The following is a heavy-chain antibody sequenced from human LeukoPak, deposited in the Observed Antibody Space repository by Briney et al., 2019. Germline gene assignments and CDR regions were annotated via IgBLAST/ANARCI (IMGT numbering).Heavy chain of an antibody. CDR1: GGSFSGYY. V-gene: IGHV4-34*01. CDR3: ARVRTYGSGRNNKGYNWFDP. CDR2: INHSGST. J-gene: IGHJ5*02. Sequence: SETLSLTCAVYGGSFSGYYWSWIRQPPGKGLEWIGEINHSGSTNYNPSLKSRVTISVDTSKNQFSLKLSSVTAADTAVYYCARVRTYGSGRNNKGYNWFDPWGQGTLVTVSS. D-gene: IGHD3-10*01.